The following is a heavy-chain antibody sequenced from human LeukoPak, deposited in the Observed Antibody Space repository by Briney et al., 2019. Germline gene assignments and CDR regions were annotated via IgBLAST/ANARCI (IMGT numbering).Heavy chain of an antibody. CDR1: GYTFTGYY. J-gene: IGHJ4*02. V-gene: IGHV1-2*02. CDR2: INPNSGGT. CDR3: AREGGGYSYGPFDY. D-gene: IGHD5-18*01. Sequence: ASVKVSCKASGYTFTGYYMHWVRQAPGQGLERMGWINPNSGGTNYAQKFQGRVTMTRDTSISTAYMELSRLRSDDTAVYYCAREGGGYSYGPFDYWGQGTLVTVSS.